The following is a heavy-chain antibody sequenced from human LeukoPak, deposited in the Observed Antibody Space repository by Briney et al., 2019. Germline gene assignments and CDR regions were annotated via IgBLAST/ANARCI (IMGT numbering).Heavy chain of an antibody. CDR2: INPNSGGT. CDR3: ARDYDYGDYGSDY. V-gene: IGHV1-2*02. D-gene: IGHD4-17*01. Sequence: ASVKVSCKASGYTFTGYYMHWVRQAPGQGPEWMGWINPNSGGTNYAQKFQGRVTMTRDTSISTAYMELSRLRSDDTAVYYCARDYDYGDYGSDYWGQGTLVTVSS. CDR1: GYTFTGYY. J-gene: IGHJ4*02.